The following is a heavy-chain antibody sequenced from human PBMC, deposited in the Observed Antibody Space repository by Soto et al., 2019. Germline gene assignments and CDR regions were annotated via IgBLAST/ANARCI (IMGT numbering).Heavy chain of an antibody. CDR2: FDPEDGET. D-gene: IGHD6-19*01. CDR1: GYTLTELS. CDR3: ATVGSSSGWYVFDY. Sequence: ASVKVSCKVSGYTLTELSMHWVRQAPGKGLEWMGGFDPEDGETIYAQKFQGRVTMTEDTSTDTAYMELSSLRSEDTAVYYCATVGSSSGWYVFDYWGRGTLVTVSS. V-gene: IGHV1-24*01. J-gene: IGHJ4*02.